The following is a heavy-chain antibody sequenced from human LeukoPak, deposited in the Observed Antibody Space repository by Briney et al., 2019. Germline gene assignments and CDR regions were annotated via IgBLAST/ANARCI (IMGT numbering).Heavy chain of an antibody. CDR1: GFSFSSLW. V-gene: IGHV3-7*01. J-gene: IGHJ6*03. Sequence: PGGSLRLSCAASGFSFSSLWMSWVRQAPGRGPEWVANINQDVGTTYYVASVKGLFTISRDNAKNPLSLLMGSLIAEDTAVYYCTKDRQGPNQYHMDVWGKGTTVTVSS. CDR2: INQDVGTT. CDR3: TKDRQGPNQYHMDV.